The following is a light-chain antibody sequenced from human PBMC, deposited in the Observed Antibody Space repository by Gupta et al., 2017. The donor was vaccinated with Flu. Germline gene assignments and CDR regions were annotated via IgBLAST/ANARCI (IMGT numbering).Light chain of an antibody. V-gene: IGKV2-30*01. J-gene: IGKJ4*02. CDR2: KVS. Sequence: DVVMSQSPLSLSVTLGQPASISCRSSESLLFSDGKTYLNWFHQRPGQSPRRLIYKVSTRDFGVPDRCSGSGSGNXFTLKIXSVEAEDVGVYYCFQGTHWPFTFGXGTKVEIK. CDR1: ESLLFSDGKTY. CDR3: FQGTHWPFT.